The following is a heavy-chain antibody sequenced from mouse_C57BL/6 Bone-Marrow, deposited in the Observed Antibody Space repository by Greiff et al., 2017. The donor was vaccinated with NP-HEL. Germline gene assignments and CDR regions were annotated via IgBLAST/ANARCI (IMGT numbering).Heavy chain of an antibody. V-gene: IGHV1-72*01. D-gene: IGHD2-4*01. CDR3: ARARNCDYDGAMDY. J-gene: IGHJ4*01. CDR1: GYTFTSYW. Sequence: QVQLKQPGAELVKPGASVKLSCKASGYTFTSYWMHWVKQRPGRGLEWIGRIDPNSGGTKYNEKFKSKATLTVDKPSSTAYMQLSSLTSEDSAVYYCARARNCDYDGAMDYWGQGTSVTVSS. CDR2: IDPNSGGT.